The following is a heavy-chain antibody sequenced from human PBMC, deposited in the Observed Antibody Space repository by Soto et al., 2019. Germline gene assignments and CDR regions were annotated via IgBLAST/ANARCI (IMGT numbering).Heavy chain of an antibody. Sequence: PSETLSLTCSVSGDSINSDNYYWGWIRQPPGKGLEWIGCIYYRGNTNYNPSLKSRVTISVDTSKNQFSLKLSSVTAADTAVYYCARDRRLPRGLYGSGSPYYYYYYMDVWGKGTTVTVSS. CDR2: IYYRGNT. D-gene: IGHD3-10*01. V-gene: IGHV4-39*07. CDR3: ARDRRLPRGLYGSGSPYYYYYYMDV. CDR1: GDSINSDNYY. J-gene: IGHJ6*03.